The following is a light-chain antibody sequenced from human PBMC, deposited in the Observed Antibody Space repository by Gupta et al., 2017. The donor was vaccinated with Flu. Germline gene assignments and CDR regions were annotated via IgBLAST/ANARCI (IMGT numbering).Light chain of an antibody. Sequence: QSALTQPASVSGSPGQSITISCTGTSSDVGGYNYVSWYQQHPGKAPNLMIYEVSNRPSGVSNRFSGSKSGNTASLTISGLQAEDEADYYCSSYTSSSVLFGGGTKLTVL. V-gene: IGLV2-14*01. CDR3: SSYTSSSVL. CDR1: SSDVGGYNY. CDR2: EVS. J-gene: IGLJ3*02.